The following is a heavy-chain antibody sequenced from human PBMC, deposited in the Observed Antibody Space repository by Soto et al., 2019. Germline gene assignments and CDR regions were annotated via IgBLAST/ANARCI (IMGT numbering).Heavy chain of an antibody. CDR3: ARVQGSFTYYYYYGMDV. CDR2: INPSGGST. V-gene: IGHV1-46*01. J-gene: IGHJ6*02. Sequence: ASVKVSCKASGYTFTSYYMHWVRQAPGQGLEWMGIINPSGGSTSYAQKFQGRVTMTRDTSTSTVYMELSSLRSEDTAVYYCARVQGSFTYYYYYGMDVWGQGTTVTVSS. D-gene: IGHD6-13*01. CDR1: GYTFTSYY.